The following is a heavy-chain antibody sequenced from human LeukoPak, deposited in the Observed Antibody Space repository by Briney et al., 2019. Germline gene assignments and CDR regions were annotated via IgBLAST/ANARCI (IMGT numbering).Heavy chain of an antibody. Sequence: PSETLSLTCTVSGGSISSYYWSWIRQPPGKGLEWIGYIYYSGSTNYNPSLKSRVTISVDTSKNQFSLKLSSVTAADTAVYYCARGGASSRWELLSAFDIWGQGTMVTVSS. CDR1: GGSISSYY. CDR3: ARGGASSRWELLSAFDI. D-gene: IGHD1-26*01. CDR2: IYYSGST. V-gene: IGHV4-59*08. J-gene: IGHJ3*02.